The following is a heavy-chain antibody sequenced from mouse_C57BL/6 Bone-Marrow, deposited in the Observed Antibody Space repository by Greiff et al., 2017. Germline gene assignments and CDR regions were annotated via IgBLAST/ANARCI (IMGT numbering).Heavy chain of an antibody. CDR3: ASDGSSPHYFDY. J-gene: IGHJ2*01. CDR2: ISSGSSTI. D-gene: IGHD1-1*01. CDR1: GFTFSDYG. V-gene: IGHV5-17*01. Sequence: EVKLMESGGGLVKPGGSLKLSCAASGFTFSDYGMHWVRQAPEKGLEWVAYISSGSSTIYYADTVKGRFTISRDNAKNTLFLQMTSLRSEDTAMYYCASDGSSPHYFDYWGQGTTLTVSS.